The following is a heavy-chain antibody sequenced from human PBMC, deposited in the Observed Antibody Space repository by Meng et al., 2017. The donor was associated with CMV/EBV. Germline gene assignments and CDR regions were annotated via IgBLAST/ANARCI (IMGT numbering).Heavy chain of an antibody. CDR2: INPSGGST. V-gene: IGHV1-46*01. Sequence: ASVKVSCKASGYTFTSYYMHWVRQAPGQGLEWMGIINPSGGSTSYAQKFQGRVTITADKSTSTAYMELSSLRSEDTAVYYCASQSDAFDIWGQGTMVTVSS. CDR3: ASQSDAFDI. J-gene: IGHJ3*02. CDR1: GYTFTSYY.